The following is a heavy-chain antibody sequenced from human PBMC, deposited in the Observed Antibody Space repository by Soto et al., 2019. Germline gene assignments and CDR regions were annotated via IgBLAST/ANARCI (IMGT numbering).Heavy chain of an antibody. D-gene: IGHD3-9*01. CDR3: ARLRTYYDILTGYYGNWLDP. CDR2: IYYSGST. Sequence: SETLSLTCTVSGGSISSSSYYWGWIRQPPGKGLEWIGSIYYSGSTYYNPSLKSRVTISVDTSKNQFSLKLSSVTAADTAVYYCARLRTYYDILTGYYGNWLDPWGQGTLVTVSS. V-gene: IGHV4-39*01. CDR1: GGSISSSSYY. J-gene: IGHJ5*02.